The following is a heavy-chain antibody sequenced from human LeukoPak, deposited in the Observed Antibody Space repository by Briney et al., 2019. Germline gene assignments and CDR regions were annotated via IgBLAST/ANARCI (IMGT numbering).Heavy chain of an antibody. CDR2: INSDGTTI. D-gene: IGHD2/OR15-2a*01. CDR1: GFTFSTSW. J-gene: IGHJ4*02. CDR3: ARAGYYRFDY. V-gene: IGHV3-74*01. Sequence: GGSLGLSCAASGFTFSTSWMHWVRQAPGKGLVWVSRINSDGTTIDYADSVKGRFTISRDNAENTLYLQMNSLRDEDTAVYYCARAGYYRFDYWGQGTLVTVSS.